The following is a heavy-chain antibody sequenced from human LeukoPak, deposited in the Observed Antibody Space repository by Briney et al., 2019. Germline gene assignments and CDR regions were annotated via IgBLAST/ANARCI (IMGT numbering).Heavy chain of an antibody. CDR3: AKDRGSSWSLDY. Sequence: GGSLRLSCAASGFTFSSYAMSWVRQAPGKGLEWVSAVSGSGGSTYYADSVKGRFTISRDNSKNTLYLQMNSLRAEDTAVYYCAKDRGSSWSLDYWGQGTLVTVSS. J-gene: IGHJ4*02. CDR2: VSGSGGST. CDR1: GFTFSSYA. D-gene: IGHD6-13*01. V-gene: IGHV3-23*01.